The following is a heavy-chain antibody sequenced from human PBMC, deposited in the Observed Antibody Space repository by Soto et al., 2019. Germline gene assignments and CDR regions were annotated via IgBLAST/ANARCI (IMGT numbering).Heavy chain of an antibody. CDR3: ARGIVVRQQLVRSRWFDP. V-gene: IGHV1-8*01. D-gene: IGHD6-13*01. J-gene: IGHJ5*02. Sequence: GASVKVSCKASGYTFTSYDINWVRQATGQGLEWMGWMNPNSGNTGYAQKFQGRVTMTRNTSISTAYMELSSLRSEDTAVYYCARGIVVRQQLVRSRWFDPWGQGTLVTVSS. CDR2: MNPNSGNT. CDR1: GYTFTSYD.